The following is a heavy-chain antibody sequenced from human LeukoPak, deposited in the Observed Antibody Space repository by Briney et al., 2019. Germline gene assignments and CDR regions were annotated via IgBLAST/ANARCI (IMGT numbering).Heavy chain of an antibody. V-gene: IGHV4-4*07. J-gene: IGHJ5*02. Sequence: SETLSLTCTVSGGSISSYYWSWIRQPAGKGLEWIGRIYTSGSTNYNPSLKSRVTMSVDTSKNQFSLKLSSVTAADTAVYYCARDDSSGYPILANWFDPWGQGTLVTVSS. CDR3: ARDDSSGYPILANWFDP. CDR2: IYTSGST. CDR1: GGSISSYY. D-gene: IGHD3-22*01.